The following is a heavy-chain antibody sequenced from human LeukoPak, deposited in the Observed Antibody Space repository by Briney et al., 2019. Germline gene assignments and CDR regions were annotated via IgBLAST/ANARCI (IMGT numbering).Heavy chain of an antibody. V-gene: IGHV3-23*01. Sequence: GGSLRLSCAASGFTFSSYAMSWVRQAPGKGLEWVSAISGSGGSTYYADSVKGRFTISRDNGKNTLYLQMNSLRAEDTAIYYCAKEYRSSWYHFDYWGQGTLVTVSS. J-gene: IGHJ4*02. D-gene: IGHD6-13*01. CDR2: ISGSGGST. CDR1: GFTFSSYA. CDR3: AKEYRSSWYHFDY.